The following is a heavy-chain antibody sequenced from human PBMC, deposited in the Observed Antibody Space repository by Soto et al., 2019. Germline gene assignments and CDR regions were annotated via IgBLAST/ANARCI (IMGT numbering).Heavy chain of an antibody. CDR3: ARSGGYDVDY. CDR2: IIPVLDVE. CDR1: GGSFTSYI. Sequence: GASVKVSCKASGGSFTSYIVSWVRQAPGQGLEWMGRIIPVLDVEYYAQKFRGRVTITADKSTSTAYMELRSLRSDDTAVYYCARSGGYDVDYWGQGTLVTVSS. V-gene: IGHV1-69*02. D-gene: IGHD5-12*01. J-gene: IGHJ4*02.